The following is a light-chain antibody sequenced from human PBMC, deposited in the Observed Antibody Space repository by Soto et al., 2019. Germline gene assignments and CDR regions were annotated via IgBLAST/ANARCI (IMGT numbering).Light chain of an antibody. V-gene: IGLV3-21*02. CDR3: ATWDDGVNGVL. J-gene: IGLJ2*01. CDR1: NIGSKS. CDR2: DDS. Sequence: SYELTQPPSVSVAPGQTARITCGGNNIGSKSVHWYQQKAGQAPVLVVHDDSDRPSGIPERFSGSSSGNTATLTISRVEGGDEADYYCATWDDGVNGVLFGGGTKLTVL.